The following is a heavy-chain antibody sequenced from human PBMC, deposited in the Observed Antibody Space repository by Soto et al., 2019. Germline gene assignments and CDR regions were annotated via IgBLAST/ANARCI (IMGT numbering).Heavy chain of an antibody. CDR3: ARRITNEARLWSSYYYYGMDV. V-gene: IGHV5-10-1*01. Sequence: GESLKISCKGSGYSFTSYWISWVRQMPGKGLEWMGRIDPSDSYTNYSPSFQGHVTISADKSISTAYLQWSSLKASDTAVYYCARRITNEARLWSSYYYYGMDVWGQGTTVTVSS. J-gene: IGHJ6*02. D-gene: IGHD5-18*01. CDR1: GYSFTSYW. CDR2: IDPSDSYT.